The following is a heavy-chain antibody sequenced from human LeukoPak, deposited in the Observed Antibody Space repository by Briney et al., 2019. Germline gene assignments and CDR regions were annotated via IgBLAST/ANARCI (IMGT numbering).Heavy chain of an antibody. D-gene: IGHD3-22*01. J-gene: IGHJ3*02. CDR3: ARALSEGGYYYVYGAFDI. V-gene: IGHV4-31*03. Sequence: SQTLSLTCTVSGGPISSGGYYWSWIRQHPGKGLEWIGYIYYSGSTYYNPSLKSRVTISVDTSKNQFSLKLSSVTAADTAVYYCARALSEGGYYYVYGAFDIWGQGTMVTVSS. CDR2: IYYSGST. CDR1: GGPISSGGYY.